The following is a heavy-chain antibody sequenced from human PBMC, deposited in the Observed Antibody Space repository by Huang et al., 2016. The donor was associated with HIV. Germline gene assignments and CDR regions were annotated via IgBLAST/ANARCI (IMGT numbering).Heavy chain of an antibody. Sequence: EVQLVESGGGLAQPGGSLRLSCAASGFSFSPYSMNWVRQAPGKCGEWLAYITGYGGTIHYADSVKGRFTISRDNAQTSLFLQMGSLTADDTAVYYCAREGREAGRPFDSWGRGTLVIVSA. CDR1: GFSFSPYS. CDR2: ITGYGGTI. J-gene: IGHJ4*02. CDR3: AREGREAGRPFDS. V-gene: IGHV3-48*01.